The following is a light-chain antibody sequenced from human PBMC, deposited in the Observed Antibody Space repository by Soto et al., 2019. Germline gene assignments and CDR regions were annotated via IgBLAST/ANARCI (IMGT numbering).Light chain of an antibody. Sequence: EIAMTQYPVTLSVSPGERATLSCRASQSVNINLAWYQQKPGQAPRLLIYAASTRATGIPARFSGSGSGTEFTLTISSLQSEDFAVYYCQQYNNWPRTFGQGTKVDIK. CDR2: AAS. J-gene: IGKJ1*01. CDR1: QSVNIN. CDR3: QQYNNWPRT. V-gene: IGKV3-15*01.